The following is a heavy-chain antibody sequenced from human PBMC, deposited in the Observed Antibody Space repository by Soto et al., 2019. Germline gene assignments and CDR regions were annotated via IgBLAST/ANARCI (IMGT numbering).Heavy chain of an antibody. D-gene: IGHD2-15*01. Sequence: EVQLVESGGGLVQPGGSLRLSCAASGFTFSSYWMHWVRQVPGKGLVWVSRINSDGSSTTYADSVRGRFTISRDNAKNTLYLQMHSLRAEDTAVYYCARDIVVVVATSDYGMDVWGQGPTVTVSS. CDR3: ARDIVVVVATSDYGMDV. J-gene: IGHJ6*02. CDR2: INSDGSST. CDR1: GFTFSSYW. V-gene: IGHV3-74*01.